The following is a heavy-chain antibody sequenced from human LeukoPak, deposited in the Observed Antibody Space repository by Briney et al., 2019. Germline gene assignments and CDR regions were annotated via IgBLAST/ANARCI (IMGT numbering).Heavy chain of an antibody. CDR3: ATGLDYYDSSGYYFDY. J-gene: IGHJ4*02. V-gene: IGHV1-24*01. Sequence: ASVKVSCKVSGYTLTELSMHWVRQAPGKGLEWMGGFDPEDGETIYAQKFQGRVTMTEDTSTDTAYVELSSLRSEDTAVYYCATGLDYYDSSGYYFDYWGQGTLVTVSS. D-gene: IGHD3-22*01. CDR2: FDPEDGET. CDR1: GYTLTELS.